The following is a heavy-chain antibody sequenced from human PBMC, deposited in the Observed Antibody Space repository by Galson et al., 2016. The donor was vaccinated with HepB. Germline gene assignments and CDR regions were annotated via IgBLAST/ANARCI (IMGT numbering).Heavy chain of an antibody. V-gene: IGHV1-46*01. CDR1: GYTFIIYY. D-gene: IGHD3-10*01. CDR3: TRERRSHGFDY. CDR2: INPIAGTT. Sequence: SVKVSCKASGYTFIIYYIHWVRQAPGQGLEWMGIINPIAGTTTYEQRFQGRLTLTKDTSTSTVYMDLSSLTSEDTAVYYCTRERRSHGFDYCGQGTLATVSS. J-gene: IGHJ4*02.